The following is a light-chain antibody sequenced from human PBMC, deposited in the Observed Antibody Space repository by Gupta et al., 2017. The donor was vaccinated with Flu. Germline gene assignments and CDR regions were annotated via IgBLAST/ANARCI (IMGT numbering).Light chain of an antibody. V-gene: IGLV1-44*01. CDR2: SNY. Sequence: QSVLSQPPSASGTPGQRVTISCSGSGSNIGSNTVNWYHQLPGTAPKLLIYSNYHRPSGVPDRFSGSKSGNSASLAISGLQSEDEADYYCAAWDDSLNGRVFGGGTKLTVL. J-gene: IGLJ3*02. CDR1: GSNIGSNT. CDR3: AAWDDSLNGRV.